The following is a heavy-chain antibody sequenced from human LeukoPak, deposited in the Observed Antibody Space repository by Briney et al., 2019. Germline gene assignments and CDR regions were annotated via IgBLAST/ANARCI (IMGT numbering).Heavy chain of an antibody. J-gene: IGHJ4*02. Sequence: SETLSLTCTVSGGSISSYYWSWIRQPPGKGLQWIGYTYYSGRTDYNPSLKSRVTISIDTSKNQFSLKLTSVTAADTAIYYCARGVGSTRTYDYWGQGTLVTVSS. CDR3: ARGVGSTRTYDY. V-gene: IGHV4-59*01. CDR1: GGSISSYY. D-gene: IGHD2-2*01. CDR2: TYYSGRT.